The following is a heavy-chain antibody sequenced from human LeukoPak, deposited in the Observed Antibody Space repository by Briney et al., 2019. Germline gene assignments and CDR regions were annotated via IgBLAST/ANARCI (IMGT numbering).Heavy chain of an antibody. CDR3: ARDRSYSSSDDAFDI. CDR2: ISSSSSYI. V-gene: IGHV3-21*01. CDR1: GFTFRSYS. J-gene: IGHJ3*02. D-gene: IGHD6-6*01. Sequence: GGSLRLSCAASGFTFRSYSMNWVRQAPGKGLEWVSSISSSSSYIYYADSVKGRFTISRDNAKNSLYLQMNSLRAEDTAVYYWARDRSYSSSDDAFDIWGQGTMVTVST.